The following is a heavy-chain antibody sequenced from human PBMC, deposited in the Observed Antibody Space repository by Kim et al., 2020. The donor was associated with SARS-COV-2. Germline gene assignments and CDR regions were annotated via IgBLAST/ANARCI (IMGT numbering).Heavy chain of an antibody. Sequence: ASVKVSCKASGYTFTSYGISWVRQAPGQGLEWMGWISAYNGNTNYAQKLQGRVTMTTDTSTSTAYMELRSLRSDDTAVYYCAMLKRDYYYYYGMDVWGQGTTVTVSS. CDR3: AMLKRDYYYYYGMDV. CDR1: GYTFTSYG. CDR2: ISAYNGNT. D-gene: IGHD3-10*02. V-gene: IGHV1-18*04. J-gene: IGHJ6*02.